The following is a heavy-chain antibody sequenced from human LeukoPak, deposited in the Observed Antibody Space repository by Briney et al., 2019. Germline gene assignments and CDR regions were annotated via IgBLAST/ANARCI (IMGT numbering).Heavy chain of an antibody. CDR2: ISTYNGDT. CDR3: ARHLPYYYDSSGNQRDAFDI. J-gene: IGHJ3*02. CDR1: GYTFTKYG. V-gene: IGHV1-18*01. Sequence: GASVKVSCKASGYTFTKYGIAWVRQAPGQGLEWMGWISTYNGDTYYAQKVQGRVTMTTDTSTTTAYMELRSLRSDDTAVYYCARHLPYYYDSSGNQRDAFDIWGQGTMVTVSS. D-gene: IGHD3-22*01.